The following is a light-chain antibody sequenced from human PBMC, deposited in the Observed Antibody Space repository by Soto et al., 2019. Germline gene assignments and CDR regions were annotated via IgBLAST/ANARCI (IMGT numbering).Light chain of an antibody. CDR1: SSDVGSYNF. J-gene: IGLJ1*01. Sequence: QSVLTQPASVSGSPGQSITISCTGTSSDVGSYNFVSWYQHHPGKVPKLIIFDVNNRPSGISNRFSGPKSDNTASLTISGLQAEDEADYYCTSYTNSGTYILGTGTKLTVL. CDR3: TSYTNSGTYI. V-gene: IGLV2-14*03. CDR2: DVN.